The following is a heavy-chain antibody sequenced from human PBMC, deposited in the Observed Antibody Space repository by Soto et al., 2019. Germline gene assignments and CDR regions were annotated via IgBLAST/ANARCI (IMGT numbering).Heavy chain of an antibody. CDR1: GFTFSSYA. D-gene: IGHD6-19*01. V-gene: IGHV3-30-3*01. Sequence: GGSLRLSCAASGFTFSSYALHWVRQAPGKGLEWVAVISYDGSNKYYADSVKGRFTISRDNSKNTLYLQMNSLRAEDTAVYYCARDGIGGWYPDYWGQGTLVTVSS. J-gene: IGHJ4*02. CDR3: ARDGIGGWYPDY. CDR2: ISYDGSNK.